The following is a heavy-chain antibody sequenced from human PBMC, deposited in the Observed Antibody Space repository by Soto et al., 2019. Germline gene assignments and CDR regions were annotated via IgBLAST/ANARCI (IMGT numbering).Heavy chain of an antibody. CDR1: GFTFTSSA. Sequence: SVKVSCKASGFTFTSSAVQWVRQARGQRLEWIGWIVVGSGNTNYAQKFQERVTITRDMSTSTAYMELSSLRSEDTAVYYCAADIGDYYDSSGYHVPFDYWGQGTLVTAPQ. CDR2: IVVGSGNT. V-gene: IGHV1-58*01. CDR3: AADIGDYYDSSGYHVPFDY. D-gene: IGHD3-22*01. J-gene: IGHJ4*02.